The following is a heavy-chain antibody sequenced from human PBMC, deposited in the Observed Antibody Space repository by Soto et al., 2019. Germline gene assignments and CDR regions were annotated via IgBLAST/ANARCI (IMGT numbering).Heavy chain of an antibody. J-gene: IGHJ5*02. CDR2: IIPILGIA. CDR1: GYTFTSYG. CDR3: AREERAGPAGFDP. Sequence: SVKVSCKASGYTFTSYGISWVRQAPGQGLEWMGRIIPILGIANYAQKFQGRVTMTTDKSTSTVYMELSSLRSEDTAVYYCAREERAGPAGFDPWGQGTLVTVSS. D-gene: IGHD2-2*01. V-gene: IGHV1-69*04.